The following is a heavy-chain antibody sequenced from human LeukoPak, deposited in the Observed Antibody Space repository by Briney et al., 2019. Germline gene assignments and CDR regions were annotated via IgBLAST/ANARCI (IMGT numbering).Heavy chain of an antibody. Sequence: ASVKVSCKASGGTFSSYAISWVRQAPGQGLEWMGGIIPIFGTANYAQKFQGRVTITTDESTSTAYMELSSLRSEDTAVYYCAKAAANYLPRYFDWLQSSWYYGMDVWGQGTTVTVSS. V-gene: IGHV1-69*05. CDR2: IIPIFGTA. CDR1: GGTFSSYA. CDR3: AKAAANYLPRYFDWLQSSWYYGMDV. J-gene: IGHJ6*02. D-gene: IGHD3-9*01.